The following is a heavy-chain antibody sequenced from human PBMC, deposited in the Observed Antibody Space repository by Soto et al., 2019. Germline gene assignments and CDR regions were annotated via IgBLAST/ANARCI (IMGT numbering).Heavy chain of an antibody. CDR2: INHSGST. CDR1: GGSFSGYY. CDR3: ARGAFGMVVYYYNGMDV. V-gene: IGHV4-34*01. Sequence: QVQLQQWGAGLLKPSETLSLTCAVYGGSFSGYYWSWIRQPPGKGLEWIGEINHSGSTNYNPSLKRRVNISVDTSKNQFSLKLSYVTAADTAVYYCARGAFGMVVYYYNGMDVWGQGNTVTVSS. D-gene: IGHD1-26*01. J-gene: IGHJ6*02.